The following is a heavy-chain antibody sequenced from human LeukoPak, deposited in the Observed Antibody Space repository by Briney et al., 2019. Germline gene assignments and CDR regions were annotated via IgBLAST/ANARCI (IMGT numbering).Heavy chain of an antibody. D-gene: IGHD3-3*01. J-gene: IGHJ6*03. CDR2: MNPNSGNT. Sequence: ASVKVSCKASGYTFTEYDINWVRQATGQGLEWMGWMNPNSGNTGYAQKFQDRVTKTRNSSISTAYMELSSLSSEDTAVYYCARGQKETIFGLVILLGYYMDVWGKGTTVTVSS. CDR3: ARGQKETIFGLVILLGYYMDV. CDR1: GYTFTEYD. V-gene: IGHV1-8*01.